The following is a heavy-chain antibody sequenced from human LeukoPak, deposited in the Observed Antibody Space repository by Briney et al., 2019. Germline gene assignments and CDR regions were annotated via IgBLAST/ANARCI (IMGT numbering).Heavy chain of an antibody. D-gene: IGHD2-2*01. CDR3: ARPGVYCTGTSCFSSFDI. V-gene: IGHV4-34*01. CDR1: GGSFSDYQ. J-gene: IGHJ3*02. Sequence: PSETLSLTCAVSGGSFSDYQWNWIRQSPGKGLEWLGEISHSGTTTYNPSLKSRVTISVDTSKKQFSLKLNSMTAADTAVYYCARPGVYCTGTSCFSSFDIWGQGTMVTVSS. CDR2: ISHSGTT.